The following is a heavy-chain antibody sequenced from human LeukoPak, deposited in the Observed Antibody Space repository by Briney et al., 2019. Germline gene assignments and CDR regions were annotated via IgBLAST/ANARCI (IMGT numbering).Heavy chain of an antibody. CDR3: ARIFWSGYYSGFVY. J-gene: IGHJ4*02. Sequence: GASVKVSCKASGYTFTSYGISWVRQAPGQGLEWMGWISAYNGNTNYAQKLQGRVTMTTDTSTSTAYMELRSLRSDDTAVYYCARIFWSGYYSGFVYWGQGTLVTVSS. CDR2: ISAYNGNT. V-gene: IGHV1-18*01. D-gene: IGHD3-3*01. CDR1: GYTFTSYG.